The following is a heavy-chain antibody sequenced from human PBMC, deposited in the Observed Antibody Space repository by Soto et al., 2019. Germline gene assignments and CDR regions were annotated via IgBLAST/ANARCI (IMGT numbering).Heavy chain of an antibody. D-gene: IGHD3-3*01. CDR2: IRSKAYGGKT. J-gene: IGHJ3*02. CDR1: GFTFGDYA. CDR3: TRAGGTIFGVVGIDAFDI. Sequence: GGSLRLSCTASGFTFGDYAMSWFRQAPGKGLEWVGFIRSKAYGGKTEYAASGKGRFTISRDDSKSIAYLNMNSLKTEDTAVYYCTRAGGTIFGVVGIDAFDIWGQGTMVTVSS. V-gene: IGHV3-49*03.